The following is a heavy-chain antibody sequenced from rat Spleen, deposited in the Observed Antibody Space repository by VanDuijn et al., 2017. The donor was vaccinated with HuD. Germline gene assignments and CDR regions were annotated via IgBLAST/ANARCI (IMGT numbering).Heavy chain of an antibody. D-gene: IGHD4-3*01. CDR3: ARHLREASGVMDV. V-gene: IGHV2-1*01. CDR1: GFSLTNYG. Sequence: QVQLKESGPGLVQPSQTLSLTCTVSGFSLTNYGVTWVRQPPGKGLERMGGIWGDGSTDYNLGLKSRLIISRDTSKSQVFLKMNSLQTDDTGTYYCARHLREASGVMDVWGQGASVTVSS. J-gene: IGHJ4*01. CDR2: IWGDGST.